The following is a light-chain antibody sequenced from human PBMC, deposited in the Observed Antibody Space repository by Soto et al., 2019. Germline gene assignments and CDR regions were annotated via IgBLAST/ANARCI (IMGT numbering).Light chain of an antibody. J-gene: IGKJ2*01. Sequence: DIQMTQSPSSLSASVGDRVTITCRASQSITTYLNWYQQKPGKVPRLLIYAASSLRIGVPSRFSGSGSGTDFTRTIRSLQPEDFATYYCQQSHSSPYTFGQGTNLEI. V-gene: IGKV1-39*01. CDR1: QSITTY. CDR2: AAS. CDR3: QQSHSSPYT.